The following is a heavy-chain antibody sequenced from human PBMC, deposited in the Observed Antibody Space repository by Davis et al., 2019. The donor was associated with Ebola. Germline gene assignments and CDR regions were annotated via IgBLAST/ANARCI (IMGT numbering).Heavy chain of an antibody. CDR2: ISSSSSTI. Sequence: PGGSLRLSCAASGFTFSSYSMNWVRQAPGKGLEWVSYISSSSSTIYYADSVKGRFTISRDNAKNSLYLQMNSLRDEDTAVYYCARSRGEYYGDYYPPRAFDIWGQGTMVTVSS. D-gene: IGHD4-17*01. V-gene: IGHV3-48*02. J-gene: IGHJ3*02. CDR3: ARSRGEYYGDYYPPRAFDI. CDR1: GFTFSSYS.